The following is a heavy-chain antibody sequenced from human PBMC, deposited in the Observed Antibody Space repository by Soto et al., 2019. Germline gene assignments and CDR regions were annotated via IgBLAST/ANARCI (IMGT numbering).Heavy chain of an antibody. J-gene: IGHJ4*02. Sequence: PGGSLRLSCSASGFIFSSYWMSWVRQAPGKGLEWVANIKQDGSEKYYVDSVKGRFTISRDNAKNSLYLQMNSLRDEDTAVYYCARGTSDYGGTPFDYWGQGTLVTVSS. CDR2: IKQDGSEK. CDR3: ARGTSDYGGTPFDY. CDR1: GFIFSSYW. D-gene: IGHD4-17*01. V-gene: IGHV3-7*05.